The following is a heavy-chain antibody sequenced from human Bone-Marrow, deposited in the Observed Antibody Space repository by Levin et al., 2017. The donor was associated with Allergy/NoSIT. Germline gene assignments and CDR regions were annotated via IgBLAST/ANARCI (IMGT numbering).Heavy chain of an antibody. CDR2: IDWDGTST. Sequence: GESLKISCAASGFTFDDYTMHWVRQVPGKGLEWVSLIDWDGTSTFYADSVKGRFTIFRDNSKNILYLQMNSLRSEDTAFYYCADDAIPRDAHYFDTCCQGTLVTVSS. V-gene: IGHV3-43*01. CDR3: ADDAIPRDAHYFDT. J-gene: IGHJ4*02. CDR1: GFTFDDYT. D-gene: IGHD5-24*01.